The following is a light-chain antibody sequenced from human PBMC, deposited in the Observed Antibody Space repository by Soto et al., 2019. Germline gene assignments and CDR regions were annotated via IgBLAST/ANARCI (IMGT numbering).Light chain of an antibody. CDR2: WAS. J-gene: IGKJ3*01. V-gene: IGKV4-1*01. CDR1: QTLLFSSNNKNY. Sequence: DIVMTQSPDSLAVSLGERVTINCRSSQTLLFSSNNKNYFAWYQQKSGQPPKLLIYWASTRASGVPDRFSGGGSGTNFTLPINSLQAEDVAIYYCQQHYTSPATFGPGTKVDL. CDR3: QQHYTSPAT.